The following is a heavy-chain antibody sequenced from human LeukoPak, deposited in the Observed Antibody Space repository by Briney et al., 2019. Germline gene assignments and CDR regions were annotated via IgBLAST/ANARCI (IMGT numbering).Heavy chain of an antibody. D-gene: IGHD3-10*01. CDR3: ARLSLSGYYFDY. J-gene: IGHJ4*02. CDR2: IKEDGSER. CDR1: AFIFSGHW. Sequence: GGSLRLSCEGSAFIFSGHWMNWVRQTPGKGLEWVASIKEDGSERQYVDSVKGRFSISRDNTKGSLFLQLNSLRAEDTAVYYCARLSLSGYYFDYWGQGTLVTVSS. V-gene: IGHV3-7*03.